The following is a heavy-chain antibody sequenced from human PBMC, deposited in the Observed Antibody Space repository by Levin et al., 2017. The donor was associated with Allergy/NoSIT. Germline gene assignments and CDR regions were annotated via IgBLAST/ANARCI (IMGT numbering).Heavy chain of an antibody. CDR2: ICAYNGHT. J-gene: IGHJ4*02. CDR3: ARGEGAHLLYVY. Sequence: ASVKVSCKASGYIFKNFHITWVRQAPGQGLEWMGRICAYNGHTDYAQNLQGRLTMTTDTSTSTAYMELRSLTSDDTAVYYCARGEGAHLLYVYWGQGTLVTVSS. V-gene: IGHV1-18*01. CDR1: GYIFKNFH. D-gene: IGHD2-2*02.